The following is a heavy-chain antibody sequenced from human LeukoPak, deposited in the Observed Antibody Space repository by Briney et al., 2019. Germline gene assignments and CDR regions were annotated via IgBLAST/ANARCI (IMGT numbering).Heavy chain of an antibody. V-gene: IGHV3-21*01. D-gene: IGHD3-16*02. J-gene: IGHJ4*02. Sequence: KPGGSLRLSCAASGFTFSSYSMNWVRQAPGRGLEWVSSISSSSSYIYYADSVKGRFTISGDNAKNSLYLQMNSLRAEDTAVYYCARGFFDYVWGSYRSISFDYWGQGTLVTVSS. CDR1: GFTFSSYS. CDR2: ISSSSSYI. CDR3: ARGFFDYVWGSYRSISFDY.